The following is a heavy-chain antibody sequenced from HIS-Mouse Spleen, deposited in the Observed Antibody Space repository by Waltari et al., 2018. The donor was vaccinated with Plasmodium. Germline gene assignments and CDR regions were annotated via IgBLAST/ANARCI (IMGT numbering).Heavy chain of an antibody. CDR3: ARDSGQQCDC. J-gene: IGHJ4*02. V-gene: IGHV3-30*09. D-gene: IGHD6-13*01. Sequence: QVQLVESGGGVVQPGRSLRLSCAAPGFTFRSSATLWVRQAPGTVLEWVAVRSYDGSQKYYADSVEGRFAISRHYPENTRYLQMNRLRAEDKAVYSCARDSGQQCDCWGQGALVSVSS. CDR2: RSYDGSQK. CDR1: GFTFRSSA.